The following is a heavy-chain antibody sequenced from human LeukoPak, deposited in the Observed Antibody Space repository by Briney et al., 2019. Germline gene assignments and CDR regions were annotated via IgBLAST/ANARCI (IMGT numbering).Heavy chain of an antibody. Sequence: ASVKVSCKASGYTFTSYGISWVRQAPGQGLEWMGWISAYNGNTNYAQKLQGRVTMATDTSTSTAYMELRSLRSDDTAVYYCARASIYYYYMDVWGKGTTVTVSS. CDR2: ISAYNGNT. CDR3: ARASIYYYYMDV. CDR1: GYTFTSYG. V-gene: IGHV1-18*01. J-gene: IGHJ6*03. D-gene: IGHD6-6*01.